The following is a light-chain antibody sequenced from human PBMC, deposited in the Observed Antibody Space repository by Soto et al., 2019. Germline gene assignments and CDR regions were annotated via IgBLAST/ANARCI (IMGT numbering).Light chain of an antibody. V-gene: IGKV1-33*01. CDR2: LAS. Sequence: DTQMTQSQSSLSASVGDRVTITCQASQDIKNNLNWFQHKPGKAPKLLIYLASNLETGVPSRFSGSASGTDFTFTISSLQPEVIATYYCQQYDILPQTFGQGTKVEIK. CDR1: QDIKNN. J-gene: IGKJ1*01. CDR3: QQYDILPQT.